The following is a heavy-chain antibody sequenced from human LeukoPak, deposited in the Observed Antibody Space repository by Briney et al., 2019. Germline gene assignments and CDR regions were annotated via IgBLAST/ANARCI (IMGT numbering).Heavy chain of an antibody. CDR2: IYYGVTT. V-gene: IGHV4-39*07. CDR3: ARNLIPEQLVLNF. D-gene: IGHD6-13*01. Sequence: SETLSLTCTVSDGSISSSTYYWAWIRQPPGKGLEWIGSIYYGVTTYCNPSLKSRVTMSVDTPKNQFSLNLKSVTPEDTAVYYCARNLIPEQLVLNFWGQGALVTVSS. CDR1: DGSISSSTYY. J-gene: IGHJ4*02.